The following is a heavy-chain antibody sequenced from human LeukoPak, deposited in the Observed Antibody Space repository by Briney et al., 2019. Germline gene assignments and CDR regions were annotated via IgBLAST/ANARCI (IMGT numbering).Heavy chain of an antibody. D-gene: IGHD3-22*01. CDR2: ISGDGGST. CDR1: GFTFSNAW. Sequence: GGSLRLSCAASGFTFSNAWMSWVRQAPGKGLEWVSLISGDGGSTYYADSVKGRFTISKDNSKNSLYLQMNSLRTEDTALYYCAKDMRYDSSGYYYVGGFDYWGQGTLVTVSS. CDR3: AKDMRYDSSGYYYVGGFDY. J-gene: IGHJ4*02. V-gene: IGHV3-43*02.